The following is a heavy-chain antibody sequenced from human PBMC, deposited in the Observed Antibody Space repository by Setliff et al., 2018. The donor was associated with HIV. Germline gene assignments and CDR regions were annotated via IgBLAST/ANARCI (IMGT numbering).Heavy chain of an antibody. CDR1: GGTFSDYA. V-gene: IGHV1-69*05. Sequence: SVKVSCKASGGTFSDYAISWVRQAPGQGLEWMGAIMPMFGTADYAQKFQDRLTITTDESTSTAYMDLRSLRSEDTAMYYCARCYYDSSGPTDAFDIWGQGTVVTVSS. D-gene: IGHD3-22*01. CDR3: ARCYYDSSGPTDAFDI. CDR2: IMPMFGTA. J-gene: IGHJ3*02.